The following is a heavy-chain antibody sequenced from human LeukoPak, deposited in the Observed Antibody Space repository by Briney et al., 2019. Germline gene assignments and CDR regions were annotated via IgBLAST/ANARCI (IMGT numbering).Heavy chain of an antibody. CDR3: ARGVRSVVATTPLDY. CDR2: INHSGST. CDR1: GGSFSGYY. Sequence: PSETLSLTCAVYGGSFSGYYWSWIRQPPGKGLEWIGEINHSGSTNYNPSLKSRVTISVDTSKNKFSLKLSSVTAADTAVYYCARGVRSVVATTPLDYWGQGTLVTVSS. D-gene: IGHD5-12*01. J-gene: IGHJ4*02. V-gene: IGHV4-34*01.